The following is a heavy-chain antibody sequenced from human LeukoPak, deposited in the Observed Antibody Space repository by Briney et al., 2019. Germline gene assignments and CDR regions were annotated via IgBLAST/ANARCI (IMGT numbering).Heavy chain of an antibody. V-gene: IGHV3-48*01. CDR3: AKVAGYSSSWRLYYYYYYGMDV. CDR2: ISSSSSTI. Sequence: GGSLRLSCAASGFTFSSYSMNWVRQAPGKGLEWVSYISSSSSTIYYADSVKGRFTISRDNSKNTLYLQMNSLRAEDTAVYYCAKVAGYSSSWRLYYYYYYGMDVWGQGTTVTVSS. CDR1: GFTFSSYS. D-gene: IGHD6-13*01. J-gene: IGHJ6*02.